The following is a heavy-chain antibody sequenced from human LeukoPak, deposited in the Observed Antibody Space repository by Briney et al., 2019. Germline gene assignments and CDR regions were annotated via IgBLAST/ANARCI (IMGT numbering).Heavy chain of an antibody. Sequence: GESLKLSCKGSGYSFTSYRIGWVRQMPGKGPEWMGIIYPGDSDTRYSPSFQGQVTISADKSISTAYLQWSSLKASDTAMYYCARKSSGWPGDFNYWGQGTLVTVSS. CDR2: IYPGDSDT. D-gene: IGHD6-25*01. J-gene: IGHJ4*02. CDR3: ARKSSGWPGDFNY. V-gene: IGHV5-51*01. CDR1: GYSFTSYR.